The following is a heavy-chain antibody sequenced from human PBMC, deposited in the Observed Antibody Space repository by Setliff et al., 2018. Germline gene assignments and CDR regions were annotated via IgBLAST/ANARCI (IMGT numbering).Heavy chain of an antibody. V-gene: IGHV4-4*08. CDR1: DGSISTYY. J-gene: IGHJ4*02. CDR2: IYTSGII. Sequence: SETLSLTCTVSDGSISTYYWSWIRQPPGRGLEYIGYIYTSGIINYNPSLKSRVTMSLDTSKNQFSLSLTSVTAADTAMYFCARTARVPDCSGQGILVTVS. CDR3: ARTARVPDC.